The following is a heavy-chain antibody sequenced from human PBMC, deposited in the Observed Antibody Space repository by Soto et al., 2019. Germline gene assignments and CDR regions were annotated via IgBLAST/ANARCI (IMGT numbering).Heavy chain of an antibody. CDR1: GGSVSSGSYY. Sequence: ETLSLTCTVSGGSVSSGSYYWSWIRQPPGKGLEWIGYIYYSGNTNYNPSLKSRVTISVDTSKNQLSLELSSVTAADTAVYYCARADCSSTSCYRFYYYGIDVWVQGTTVTVSS. V-gene: IGHV4-61*01. CDR3: ARADCSSTSCYRFYYYGIDV. CDR2: IYYSGNT. D-gene: IGHD2-2*01. J-gene: IGHJ6*02.